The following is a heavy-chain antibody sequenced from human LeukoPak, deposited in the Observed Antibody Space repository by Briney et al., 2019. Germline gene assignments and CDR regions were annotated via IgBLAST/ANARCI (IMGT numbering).Heavy chain of an antibody. Sequence: SETLSLTCTVSGGSISSYSWSWIRQPPGKGPENIGYIYHIGTTNYNPSLKSRVTISLDTSKNQFSLNLSSVTAADTAMYYCARGCNRYDSSGYHCYWGQGTLVTVSS. J-gene: IGHJ4*02. CDR1: GGSISSYS. D-gene: IGHD3-22*01. CDR3: ARGCNRYDSSGYHCY. V-gene: IGHV4-59*01. CDR2: IYHIGTT.